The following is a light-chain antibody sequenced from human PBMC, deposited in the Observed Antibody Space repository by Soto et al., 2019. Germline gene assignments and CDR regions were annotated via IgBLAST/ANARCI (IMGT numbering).Light chain of an antibody. CDR1: SRDVGGYNY. V-gene: IGLV2-11*01. Sequence: QSVLTQPRSVSGSPGQSVTISCTGTSRDVGGYNYVSWYQHHPGKATKLMISDVNTRPSGVPDRFSGSKSGITASLTISGLQAEDEAYYHCCSYAGSYTVVFGGGTKLTV. CDR3: CSYAGSYTVV. CDR2: DVN. J-gene: IGLJ2*01.